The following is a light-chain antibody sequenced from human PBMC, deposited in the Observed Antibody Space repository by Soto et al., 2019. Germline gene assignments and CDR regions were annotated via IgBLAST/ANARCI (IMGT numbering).Light chain of an antibody. Sequence: EIVLTQSPATLSSFPGDRVTLSCRASQCINTSLAWYQHRPGQAPRLLIYQTSLRAAGIPARFSASGSGTDFTLTISDVQPEDFALYYCHQRQSWPRTFGQGTKVDI. CDR2: QTS. J-gene: IGKJ1*01. CDR1: QCINTS. V-gene: IGKV3-11*01. CDR3: HQRQSWPRT.